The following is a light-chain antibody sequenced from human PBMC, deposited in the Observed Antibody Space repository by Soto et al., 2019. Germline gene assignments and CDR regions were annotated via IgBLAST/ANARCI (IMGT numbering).Light chain of an antibody. CDR2: YDG. J-gene: IGLJ2*01. CDR1: SIQSKS. Sequence: SYELTQPPSVSVAPGKTAKISCGGNSIQSKSVHWYQQKPGQAPVLVIYYDGDRPSGIPERFSGSNSGDTATLTITRVEAGDEADYYCQVWDTSTDHVLFAGGTKLTVL. V-gene: IGLV3-21*04. CDR3: QVWDTSTDHVL.